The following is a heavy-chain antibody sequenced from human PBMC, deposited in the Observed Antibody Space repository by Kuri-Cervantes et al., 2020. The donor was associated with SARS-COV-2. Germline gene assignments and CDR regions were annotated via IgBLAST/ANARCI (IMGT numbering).Heavy chain of an antibody. Sequence: LRLSCTVSGGSISSGGYYWSWVRQHPGRGPEWIGYVYYNGNTFYSPSLKSRVTMSIDTSRNQFSLRLSSVTAADTAVYYCARGGTTVPTSGAFDFWGQGTLITVSS. D-gene: IGHD4-17*01. CDR3: ARGGTTVPTSGAFDF. CDR2: VYYNGNT. CDR1: GGSISSGGYY. J-gene: IGHJ3*01. V-gene: IGHV4-31*03.